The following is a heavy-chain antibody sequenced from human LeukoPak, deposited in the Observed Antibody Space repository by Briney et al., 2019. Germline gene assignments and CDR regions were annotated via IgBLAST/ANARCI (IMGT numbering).Heavy chain of an antibody. CDR2: LTNSGDNT. CDR1: GFTFSSYA. J-gene: IGHJ4*02. CDR3: AKQRQGGNYFFDS. Sequence: TGGSLRLSCAASGFTFSSYAMTWVPQAPGKGLEWVSSLTNSGDNTYYADSVEGRFTISRDNSKNTLSLQMNSLRAEDTAVYYCAKQRQGGNYFFDSWGQGTLVTVSS. D-gene: IGHD5-24*01. V-gene: IGHV3-23*01.